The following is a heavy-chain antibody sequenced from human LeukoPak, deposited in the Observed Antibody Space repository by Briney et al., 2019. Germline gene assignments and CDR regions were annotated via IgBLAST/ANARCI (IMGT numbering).Heavy chain of an antibody. CDR3: AKERGDGYNYGNFDY. CDR2: ISWNSGSI. D-gene: IGHD5-24*01. J-gene: IGHJ4*02. V-gene: IGHV3-9*01. Sequence: GRSLRLSCAASGFTFDDYAMHWVRQAPGKGLEWVSGISWNSGSIGYADSVKGRFTISRDNAKNSQYLQMNSLRAEDTALYYCAKERGDGYNYGNFDYWGQGTLVTVSS. CDR1: GFTFDDYA.